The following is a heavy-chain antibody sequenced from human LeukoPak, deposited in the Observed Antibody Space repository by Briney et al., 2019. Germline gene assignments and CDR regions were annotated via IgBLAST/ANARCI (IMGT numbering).Heavy chain of an antibody. CDR1: GGSISSYY. V-gene: IGHV4-59*01. Sequence: SETLSLTCTASGGSISSYYWSWIRQPPGKEPEWIWYIYYSGSTNYNPSLKSRVTISVDTSKNQFSLKLSSVTAADTAVYYCAGGGSSSPYYYFDYWGQGTLVTVSS. CDR3: AGGGSSSPYYYFDY. J-gene: IGHJ4*02. CDR2: IYYSGST. D-gene: IGHD2-2*01.